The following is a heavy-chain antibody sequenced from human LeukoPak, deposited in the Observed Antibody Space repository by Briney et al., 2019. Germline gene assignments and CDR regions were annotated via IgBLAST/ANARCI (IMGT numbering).Heavy chain of an antibody. CDR2: IYYSGST. CDR3: ARLYYDILTGHRLFDY. V-gene: IGHV4-31*03. Sequence: SETLSLTCTVSGGSISSGGYYWSWIRQHPGKGLEWIGYIYYSGSTYYNPSLKSRVTISVDTSKNQFSLKLSSVTAADTGVYYCARLYYDILTGHRLFDYWGQGTLVTVSS. J-gene: IGHJ4*02. CDR1: GGSISSGGYY. D-gene: IGHD3-9*01.